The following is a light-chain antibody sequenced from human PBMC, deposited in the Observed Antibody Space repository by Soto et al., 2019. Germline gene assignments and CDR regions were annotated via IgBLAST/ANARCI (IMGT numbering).Light chain of an antibody. CDR3: QTWGTGIRV. Sequence: QSVLTQSPSASASLGASVKLTCTLSSGHSSYAIAWHQQQPEKGPRFLMKLYSDGSHNKGDGIPDRFSGSSSGPERYLTISSLQSEDEADYYCQTWGTGIRVFGGGTKVTVL. V-gene: IGLV4-69*01. CDR2: LYSDGSH. J-gene: IGLJ3*02. CDR1: SGHSSYA.